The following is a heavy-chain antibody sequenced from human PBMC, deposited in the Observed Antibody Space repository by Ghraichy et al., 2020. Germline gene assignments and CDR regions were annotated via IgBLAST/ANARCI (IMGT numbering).Heavy chain of an antibody. D-gene: IGHD2-2*01. CDR2: ISSSSSTI. J-gene: IGHJ6*02. CDR3: ARAGCSSTSCHYYYYYGMDV. V-gene: IGHV3-48*02. CDR1: GFTFSSYS. Sequence: GGSLRLSCAASGFTFSSYSMNWVRQAPGKGLEWVSYISSSSSTIYYADSVKGRFTISRDNAKNSLYLQMNSLRDEDTAVYYCARAGCSSTSCHYYYYYGMDVWGQGTTVTVSS.